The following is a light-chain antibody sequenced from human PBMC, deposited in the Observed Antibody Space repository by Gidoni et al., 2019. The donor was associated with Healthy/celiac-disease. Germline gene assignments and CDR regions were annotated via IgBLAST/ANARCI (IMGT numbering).Light chain of an antibody. Sequence: ELTQSLSSSEPPGQTASITCSGDKLGDKYACWYQQKPGQSPVLVIYQDSKRPSGIPERFSGSNSGNTATLTISGTQAMDEADYYCQAWDSSTVVFGGGTKLTVL. V-gene: IGLV3-1*01. CDR3: QAWDSSTVV. CDR1: KLGDKY. CDR2: QDS. J-gene: IGLJ2*01.